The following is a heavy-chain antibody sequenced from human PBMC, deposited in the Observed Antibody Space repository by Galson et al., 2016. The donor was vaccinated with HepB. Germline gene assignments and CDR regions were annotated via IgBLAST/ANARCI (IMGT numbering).Heavy chain of an antibody. Sequence: SLRLSCAASGFIFSRYWMTWVRQAPGKGLEWVANIKQDGSDKYYVDSVKGRFTISRDNAENSLYLQMNSLRAEATAVYYCARAGGSSYVRGYNYLGLWGQGTLVTVSS. J-gene: IGHJ5*02. CDR3: ARAGGSSYVRGYNYLGL. D-gene: IGHD5-18*01. V-gene: IGHV3-7*05. CDR1: GFIFSRYW. CDR2: IKQDGSDK.